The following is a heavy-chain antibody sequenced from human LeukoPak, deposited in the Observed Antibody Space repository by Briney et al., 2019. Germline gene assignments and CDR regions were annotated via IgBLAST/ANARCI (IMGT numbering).Heavy chain of an antibody. Sequence: PGGSLRLSCAASGFIFDNEAMHWVRQAPGKGLEWVSGITWNSDTIDYADSVKGRFTISRHNSKNTLYLQMNSLRAEDTAVYYCARMGAYCSGGSCYSRYYYYGMDVWGQGTTVTVSS. D-gene: IGHD2-15*01. CDR1: GFIFDNEA. J-gene: IGHJ6*02. V-gene: IGHV3-9*01. CDR2: ITWNSDTI. CDR3: ARMGAYCSGGSCYSRYYYYGMDV.